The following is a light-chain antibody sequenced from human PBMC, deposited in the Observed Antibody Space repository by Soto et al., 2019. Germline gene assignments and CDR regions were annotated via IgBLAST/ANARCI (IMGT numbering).Light chain of an antibody. CDR3: QQYNSYWT. Sequence: DIQMTQSPSTLSGSVGDRVTITCRASQSISSWLAWYQQKPGKAPKLLIYDASSLESGVPSRFSGSGSGKEFTLTISSLQPDDFATYYCQQYNSYWTFGQGTKVDI. J-gene: IGKJ1*01. CDR1: QSISSW. CDR2: DAS. V-gene: IGKV1-5*01.